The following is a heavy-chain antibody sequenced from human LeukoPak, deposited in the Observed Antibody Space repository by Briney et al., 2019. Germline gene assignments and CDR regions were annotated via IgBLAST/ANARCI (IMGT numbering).Heavy chain of an antibody. CDR2: IYSGGST. Sequence: PGGSLRLSCAASGFTVSSNYMSWVRQAPGKGLEWVSVIYSGGSTYYADSVKGRFTISRDNSKNTLYLQMNSLRAEDTAVYYCASQSVVVAATPFSYYYGMDVWGQGTTVTVSS. J-gene: IGHJ6*02. CDR3: ASQSVVVAATPFSYYYGMDV. CDR1: GFTVSSNY. D-gene: IGHD2-15*01. V-gene: IGHV3-66*04.